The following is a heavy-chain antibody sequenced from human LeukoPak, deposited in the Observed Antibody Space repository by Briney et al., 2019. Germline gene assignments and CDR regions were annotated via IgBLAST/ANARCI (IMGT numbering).Heavy chain of an antibody. Sequence: GGSLRLSCAASGFAFGDCEMNWVRQAPGQGLEWIASISSSGATTHYADSVKGRFGIPRDNAKNSLFLQMSSLSAEDTATYFCASGLWGAFDIWAQGTMVSVSS. J-gene: IGHJ3*02. CDR1: GFAFGDCE. V-gene: IGHV3-48*03. CDR2: ISSSGATT. D-gene: IGHD3-16*01. CDR3: ASGLWGAFDI.